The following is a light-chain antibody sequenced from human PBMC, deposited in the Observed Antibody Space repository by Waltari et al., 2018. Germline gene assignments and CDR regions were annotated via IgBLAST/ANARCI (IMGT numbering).Light chain of an antibody. Sequence: QSALTQPASVSGSPGQSLTISCTGTSSDVGGYNYVAWYLQHPGNAPKLMIYDVSNRPSGVSNRFSGSKSGNTASLTISGLQAEDEADYYCSSYTTSSTLVFGGGTKLTVL. CDR2: DVS. V-gene: IGLV2-14*03. CDR1: SSDVGGYNY. J-gene: IGLJ2*01. CDR3: SSYTTSSTLV.